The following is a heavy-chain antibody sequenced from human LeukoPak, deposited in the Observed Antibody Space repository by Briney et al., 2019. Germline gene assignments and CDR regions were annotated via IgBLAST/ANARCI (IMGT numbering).Heavy chain of an antibody. V-gene: IGHV4-39*01. J-gene: IGHJ6*03. D-gene: IGHD6-19*01. CDR3: PRKLLEEQWLAFYYYMDV. CDR2: SHYSGST. CDR1: GASISSSSYY. Sequence: SEPLSLTCTASGASISSSSYYRGWIRQPPGKGLEWIGTSHYSGSTYYYPSLKSRFTISVDTSKNQFSLKLSSVTAADTAVYYCPRKLLEEQWLAFYYYMDVWGKGTTVTGSS.